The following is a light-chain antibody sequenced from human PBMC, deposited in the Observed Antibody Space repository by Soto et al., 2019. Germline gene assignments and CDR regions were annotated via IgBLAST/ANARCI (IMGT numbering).Light chain of an antibody. CDR1: SSNIGAGYD. CDR2: DNN. CDR3: QSYDSSLSGSYV. Sequence: SALTQPPSVSGAPGQRVIISCTGSSSNIGAGYDVHWYQQLPGTAPRLLIYDNNNRPSGVPARFSVSKSDTSASLAITGLQPEDEADYYCQSYDSSLSGSYVFGTGTKVTVL. J-gene: IGLJ1*01. V-gene: IGLV1-40*01.